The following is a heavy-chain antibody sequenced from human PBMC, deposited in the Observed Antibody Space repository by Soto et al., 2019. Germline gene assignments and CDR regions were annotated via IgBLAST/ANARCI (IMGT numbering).Heavy chain of an antibody. D-gene: IGHD6-13*01. J-gene: IGHJ5*02. Sequence: QVQLVESGGGVVQPGRSLRLSCAASGFTFSSYGMHWVRQAPGKGLEWVAVIWYDGSNKYYADSVKGRFTISRDNSKNTLYLQMNSLRAEDTAVYYCARDSAAAGTSTWGQGTLATVSS. CDR3: ARDSAAAGTST. CDR2: IWYDGSNK. CDR1: GFTFSSYG. V-gene: IGHV3-33*01.